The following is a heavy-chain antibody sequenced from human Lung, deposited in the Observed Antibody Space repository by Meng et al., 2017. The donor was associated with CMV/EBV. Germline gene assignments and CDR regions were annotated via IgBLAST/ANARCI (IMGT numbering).Heavy chain of an antibody. CDR2: INAYNGDT. CDR3: ARVEVGITSGDY. V-gene: IGHV1-18*01. J-gene: IGHJ4*02. Sequence: AQLVQSGGEVKKPGASVEVSCKASGYTFTNYGITWVRHAPGQGLEWMGWINAYNGDTNYAQTLQGRVTMTTDTSTSTAYMELRSLRSDDTAVYYCARVEVGITSGDYWGQGTLVTVSS. CDR1: GYTFTNYG. D-gene: IGHD1-26*01.